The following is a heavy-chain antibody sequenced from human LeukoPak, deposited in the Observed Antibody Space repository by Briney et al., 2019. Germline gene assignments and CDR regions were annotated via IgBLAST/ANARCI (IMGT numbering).Heavy chain of an antibody. J-gene: IGHJ4*02. Sequence: GASVKVSCTASGYTFTTYFVHWVRQAPGQGLEWMGIIDPSDGSTSHAQKFQGRVTMTRDTSKNQFSLKLSSVTAADTAVYYCARDIVTNWKYYFDYWGQGTLVTVSS. CDR3: ARDIVTNWKYYFDY. D-gene: IGHD1-20*01. CDR2: IDPSDGST. V-gene: IGHV1-46*01. CDR1: GYTFTTYF.